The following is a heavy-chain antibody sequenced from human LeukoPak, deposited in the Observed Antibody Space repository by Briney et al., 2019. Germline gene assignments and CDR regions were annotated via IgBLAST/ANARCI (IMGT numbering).Heavy chain of an antibody. J-gene: IGHJ4*02. V-gene: IGHV4-34*01. CDR2: INHSGST. D-gene: IGHD2-15*01. Sequence: SETLSLTCAVHGGSFSGYYWSWIRQPPGKGLEWIGEINHSGSTNYNPSLKSRVTISVDTSKNQFSLKLSSVTAADTAVYYCARGHVYTGGYFDYWGQGTLVTVSS. CDR3: ARGHVYTGGYFDY. CDR1: GGSFSGYY.